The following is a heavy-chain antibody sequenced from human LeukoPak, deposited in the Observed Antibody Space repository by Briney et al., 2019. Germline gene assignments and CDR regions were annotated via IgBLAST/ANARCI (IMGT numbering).Heavy chain of an antibody. CDR3: ASSGYSSGWYQADFGY. V-gene: IGHV4-39*07. D-gene: IGHD6-19*01. Sequence: SETLSLTCTVSGGSISSSSYYCGWVRQPPGKGLEWIGSIYYSGSTYYNRSLKSRVTISVDTSKNQFSLKLSSVTAADTAVYYCASSGYSSGWYQADFGYWGQGTLVTVSS. CDR2: IYYSGST. CDR1: GGSISSSSYY. J-gene: IGHJ4*02.